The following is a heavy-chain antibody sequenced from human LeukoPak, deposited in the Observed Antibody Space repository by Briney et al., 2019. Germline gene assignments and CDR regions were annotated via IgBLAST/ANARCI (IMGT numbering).Heavy chain of an antibody. CDR2: VRYTGSST. V-gene: IGHV3-30*02. CDR1: GFTFSSFG. J-gene: IGHJ6*03. CDR3: AKGYYSRGYYYYYMDV. Sequence: GGSLRLSCAASGFTFSSFGMHWVRQAPGKGLEWVAFVRYTGSSTYYVDSVKGRFTISRDNSKNTLYLQMNSLRAEDTAVYYCAKGYYSRGYYYYYMDVWGKGTTVTVSS. D-gene: IGHD4-11*01.